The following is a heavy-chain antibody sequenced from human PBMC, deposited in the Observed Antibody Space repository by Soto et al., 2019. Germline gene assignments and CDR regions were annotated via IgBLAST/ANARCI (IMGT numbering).Heavy chain of an antibody. V-gene: IGHV1-69*02. CDR1: GGTFSSYT. Sequence: AAVKVSCKASGGTFSSYTISWVRQAPGQGLEWMGRIIPILGIANYAQKFQGRVTITADKSTSTAYMELSSLRSEDTAVYYCARVGRTMVRDDYGMDVWGQGTTVTVSS. CDR2: IIPILGIA. CDR3: ARVGRTMVRDDYGMDV. J-gene: IGHJ6*02. D-gene: IGHD3-10*01.